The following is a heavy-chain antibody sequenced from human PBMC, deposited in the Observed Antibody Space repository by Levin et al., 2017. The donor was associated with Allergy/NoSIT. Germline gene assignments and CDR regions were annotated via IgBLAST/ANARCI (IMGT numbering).Heavy chain of an antibody. Sequence: ASVKVSCKASGYTFTSYDINWVRQATGQGLEWMGWMNPNSGNTGYAQKFQGRVTMTRNTSISTAYMELSSLRSEDTAVYYCARGRGRGYSYGYGLFGDYWGQGTLVTVSS. CDR1: GYTFTSYD. V-gene: IGHV1-8*01. CDR2: MNPNSGNT. D-gene: IGHD5-18*01. CDR3: ARGRGRGYSYGYGLFGDY. J-gene: IGHJ4*02.